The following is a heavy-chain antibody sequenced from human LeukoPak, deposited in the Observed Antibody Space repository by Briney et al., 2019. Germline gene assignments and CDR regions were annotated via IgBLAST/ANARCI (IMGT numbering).Heavy chain of an antibody. CDR2: IYYTGIT. D-gene: IGHD3-22*01. CDR3: ARHNHYDRSGYYYLDY. J-gene: IGHJ4*02. CDR1: GGSISGYY. V-gene: IGHV4-59*08. Sequence: SETLSLTCTVSGGSISGYYWSWIPQPPGEGLEWIGYIYYTGITNYNPSLKSRATISVDTSKNQFSLKLSSVTAADTAVYYCARHNHYDRSGYYYLDYWGQGTLVTVSS.